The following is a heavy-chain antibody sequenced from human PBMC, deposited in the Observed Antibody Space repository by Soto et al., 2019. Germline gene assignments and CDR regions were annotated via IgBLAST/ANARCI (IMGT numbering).Heavy chain of an antibody. Sequence: QVQLVESGGGVVQPGRSLRLSCAASGFTFSSYGMHWVRQAPGKGLEGVAVIGYDGSNKYYADSVKGRFTISRDNSKNTLYLQMNSLRAEDTAVYYCARDPKPYDSSGYYYFFDYWGQGTLVTVSS. D-gene: IGHD3-22*01. V-gene: IGHV3-33*01. CDR3: ARDPKPYDSSGYYYFFDY. CDR1: GFTFSSYG. CDR2: IGYDGSNK. J-gene: IGHJ4*02.